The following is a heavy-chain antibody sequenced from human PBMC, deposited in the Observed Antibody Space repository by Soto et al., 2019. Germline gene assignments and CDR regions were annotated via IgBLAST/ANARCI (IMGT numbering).Heavy chain of an antibody. CDR1: GGSISSSNW. J-gene: IGHJ5*02. V-gene: IGHV4-4*02. D-gene: IGHD1-7*01. CDR3: ARYSLTGNYFDL. CDR2: IYHSGST. Sequence: SETLSLTCAVSGGSISSSNWWSWVRQPPGKGLEWIAYIYHSGSTYYNPSLKSRVTISVDKSKNQFSLDLSFVTAADTAVFYCARYSLTGNYFDLWGQGTLVT.